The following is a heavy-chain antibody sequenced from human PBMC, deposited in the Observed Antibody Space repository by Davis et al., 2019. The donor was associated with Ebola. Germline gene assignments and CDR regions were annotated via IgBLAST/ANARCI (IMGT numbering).Heavy chain of an antibody. J-gene: IGHJ4*02. Sequence: CSTNWVRQAPGKGLEWVSSISSSSSYIYYADSVKGRFTIPRDNAKNSLYLQMNSLRAEDTAVYYCARIVNNYYDSSGPFWGQGTLVTVSS. CDR2: ISSSSSYI. V-gene: IGHV3-21*01. D-gene: IGHD3-22*01. CDR1: CS. CDR3: ARIVNNYYDSSGPF.